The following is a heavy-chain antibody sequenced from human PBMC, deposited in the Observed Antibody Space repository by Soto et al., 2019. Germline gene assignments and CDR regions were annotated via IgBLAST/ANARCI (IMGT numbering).Heavy chain of an antibody. D-gene: IGHD3-16*01. J-gene: IGHJ5*02. CDR2: ISHDGSNK. Sequence: QVQLVESGGGVVQPGRSLRVSCAASGFTFSTYAMHWVRQAPGKGLDWVATISHDGSNKYYAESMKGRFSISRDNSKNTLYLQMNSLRDEDTAIYYCARGSAGEQQNWFDPWGQGTLVIVSS. CDR3: ARGSAGEQQNWFDP. V-gene: IGHV3-30-3*01. CDR1: GFTFSTYA.